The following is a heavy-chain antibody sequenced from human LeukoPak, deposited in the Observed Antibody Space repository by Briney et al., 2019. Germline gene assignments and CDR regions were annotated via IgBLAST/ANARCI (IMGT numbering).Heavy chain of an antibody. Sequence: SETLSLTCTVSSDSISSSNYYWGWIRQPPGKGLEWIGGIYYSGSTYYNPSLKSRVTISVDTSRNHFSLSLSSVTAADTAVYYCARHRWLRNYYFDSWGQGTLVTVSS. D-gene: IGHD5-12*01. CDR2: IYYSGST. V-gene: IGHV4-39*01. CDR1: SDSISSSNYY. J-gene: IGHJ4*02. CDR3: ARHRWLRNYYFDS.